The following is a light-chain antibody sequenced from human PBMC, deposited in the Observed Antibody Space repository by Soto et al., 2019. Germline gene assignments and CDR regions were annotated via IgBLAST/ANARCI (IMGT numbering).Light chain of an antibody. CDR2: DDS. CDR1: NIGSES. V-gene: IGLV3-21*02. Sequence: SYDLTQPPSVSVAPGQTARITCGGNNIGSESVHWYQQRPGQAPALVVYDDSDRPSGIPERFSGSNSANTATLTISRVEAGDEADYYCQVWYSSTDLYVFGSGTKVTVL. J-gene: IGLJ1*01. CDR3: QVWYSSTDLYV.